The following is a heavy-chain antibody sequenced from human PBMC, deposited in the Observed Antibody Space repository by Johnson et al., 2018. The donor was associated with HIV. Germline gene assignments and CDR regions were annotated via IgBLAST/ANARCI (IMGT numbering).Heavy chain of an antibody. CDR3: ARGRDSSGWYRNVFDI. CDR1: GFNFSGYW. V-gene: IGHV3-7*03. J-gene: IGHJ3*02. D-gene: IGHD6-19*01. Sequence: VQLVESGGGLVQPGGSLRLSCAASGFNFSGYWMSWVRQAPGKGLEWVANIKQDGSEKYYVDSVKGRFTISRDNALNSLYLQMNSLRVEDTALYYCARGRDSSGWYRNVFDIWGQGTMVTVSS. CDR2: IKQDGSEK.